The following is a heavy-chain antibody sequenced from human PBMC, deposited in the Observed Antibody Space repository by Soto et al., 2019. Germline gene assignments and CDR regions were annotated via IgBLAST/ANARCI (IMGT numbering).Heavy chain of an antibody. J-gene: IGHJ6*02. CDR3: AREDDEGDSLDV. V-gene: IGHV4-31*03. CDR2: IFHSGST. CDR1: GGCIRSSGYY. D-gene: IGHD2-21*02. Sequence: SETLSLTCTVSGGCIRSSGYYWSWIRQHPGKGLEWIGYIFHSGSTDYHPSLKSRVTISVDSSKNQFSLNVSSVTAADTAVYFCAREDDEGDSLDVWGQGTTVTVSS.